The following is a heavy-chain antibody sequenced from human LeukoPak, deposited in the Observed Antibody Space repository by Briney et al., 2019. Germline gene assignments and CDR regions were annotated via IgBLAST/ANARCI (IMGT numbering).Heavy chain of an antibody. CDR1: GGSFNGYY. J-gene: IGHJ4*02. D-gene: IGHD7-27*01. CDR3: ARGFRGDNFDY. Sequence: PSETLSLTCAVYGGSFNGYYWTWIRQPPGKGLEWIGEINHSGSTNYNPSLKSRVTISVDTSKNQFSLKLRSVTAADTAVYYCARGFRGDNFDYWGQGTLVSVSS. CDR2: INHSGST. V-gene: IGHV4-34*01.